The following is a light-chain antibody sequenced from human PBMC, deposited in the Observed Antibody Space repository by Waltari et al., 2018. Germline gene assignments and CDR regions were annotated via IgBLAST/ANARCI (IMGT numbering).Light chain of an antibody. CDR1: SGSLSTTSY. CDR2: KAN. V-gene: IGLV8-61*01. J-gene: IGLJ3*02. Sequence: QTVVTQEPSLSVSPGGTVTLTCALSSGSLSTTSYATWYQQTPGQDPRTLVYKANARSSGVPDRFSGSILGNTAALTITGAQADDESDYYCALYMGSGIWVFGGGTRLTVL. CDR3: ALYMGSGIWV.